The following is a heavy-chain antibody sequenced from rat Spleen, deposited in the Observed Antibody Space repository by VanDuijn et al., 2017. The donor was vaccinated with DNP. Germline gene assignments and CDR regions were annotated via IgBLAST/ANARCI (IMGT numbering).Heavy chain of an antibody. CDR2: ISYDGSST. CDR3: ARHDHYGNYHFYAMDA. J-gene: IGHJ4*01. V-gene: IGHV5-7*01. CDR1: GFTFSNCN. Sequence: EVQLVESGGGLVQPGRSLKLSCAASGFTFSNCNMAWVRQAPKKGLEWVATISYDGSSTYYRDSVKGGFTISRDDAKSTLYLQMDSLRSEDTATYFCARHDHYGNYHFYAMDAWGQGTSVTVSS. D-gene: IGHD1-12*03.